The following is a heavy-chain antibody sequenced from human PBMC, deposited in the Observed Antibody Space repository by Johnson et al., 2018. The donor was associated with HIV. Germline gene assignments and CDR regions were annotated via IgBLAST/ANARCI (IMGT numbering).Heavy chain of an antibody. CDR1: GFTVSSNY. CDR2: INWNGGST. Sequence: VQLVESGGGLIQPGGSLRLSCAASGFTVSSNYMSWVRQAPGKGLEWVSGINWNGGSTGYADSVKGRFTISRDYAKNSLYLRMNSLRAEDTALYYCAREREDYGDNHDAFDIWGQGTMVTVSS. D-gene: IGHD4-17*01. J-gene: IGHJ3*02. CDR3: AREREDYGDNHDAFDI. V-gene: IGHV3-20*04.